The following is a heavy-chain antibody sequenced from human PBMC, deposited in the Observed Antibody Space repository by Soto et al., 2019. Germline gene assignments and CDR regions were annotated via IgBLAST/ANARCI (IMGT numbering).Heavy chain of an antibody. V-gene: IGHV1-46*01. CDR3: ARIRRYYYYYYGMDV. CDR2: INPSGGST. J-gene: IGHJ6*02. Sequence: GASVKVSCKASGYTFTSYYMHCVRQTPGQGLEWMGIINPSGGSTNYAQKFQGRVTMMRDKSTSTAYMELSSLRSEDTAVYYCARIRRYYYYYYGMDVWGQGTTVTVSS. CDR1: GYTFTSYY.